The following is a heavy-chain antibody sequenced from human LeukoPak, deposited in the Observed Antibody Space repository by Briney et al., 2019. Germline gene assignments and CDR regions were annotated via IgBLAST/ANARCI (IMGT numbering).Heavy chain of an antibody. CDR3: AKVRKPHYYDSSGYYYGGINWFDP. Sequence: PGGSLRLSCAASGFTFSSYGMNWVRQAPGKGLEWVSGIRESGDSTYYADSVKGRFTISRDNSKNTLYLQMNSLRAEDTAVYYCAKVRKPHYYDSSGYYYGGINWFDPWGQGTLVTVSS. CDR2: IRESGDST. CDR1: GFTFSSYG. V-gene: IGHV3-23*01. J-gene: IGHJ5*02. D-gene: IGHD3-22*01.